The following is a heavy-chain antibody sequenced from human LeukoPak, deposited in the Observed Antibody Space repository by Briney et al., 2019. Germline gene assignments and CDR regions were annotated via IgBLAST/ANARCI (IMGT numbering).Heavy chain of an antibody. Sequence: PGGSLRLACEASGVIFSDYYMSWIRQVPGRGLEWLSEISSSGTTQYYADSVKGRFTISRDNAKNSPYLQMDSLRAEDTAVYYCARNRGTYYHFWSGFSWGQGALVTVSS. CDR3: ARNRGTYYHFWSGFS. V-gene: IGHV3-11*04. CDR1: GVIFSDYY. D-gene: IGHD3-3*01. CDR2: ISSSGTTQ. J-gene: IGHJ5*02.